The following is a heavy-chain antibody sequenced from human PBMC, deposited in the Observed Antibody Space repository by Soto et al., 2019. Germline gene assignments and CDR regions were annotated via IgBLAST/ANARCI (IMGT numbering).Heavy chain of an antibody. CDR1: GFTVSSYH. CDR3: AGLDTSMVRTPGY. Sequence: GGSLRLSCAASGFTVSSYHMSWVRQAPGKGLEWVANIQKDGSNKYYVDSVKGRFTISRDNAKNSLYLQMNGLRGEDTAVYYCAGLDTSMVRTPGYWGQGTLVTVSS. J-gene: IGHJ4*02. V-gene: IGHV3-7*01. CDR2: IQKDGSNK. D-gene: IGHD5-18*01.